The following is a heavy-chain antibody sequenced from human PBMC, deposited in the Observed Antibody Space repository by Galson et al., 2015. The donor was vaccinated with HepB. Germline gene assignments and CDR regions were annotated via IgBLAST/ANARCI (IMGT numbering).Heavy chain of an antibody. V-gene: IGHV1-69*13. CDR2: IIPIFGTA. J-gene: IGHJ3*02. CDR3: ARPSDDYGDPRRGAFDI. Sequence: SVKVSCKASGGAFSSYAISWVRQAPGQGLEWMGGIIPIFGTANYAQKFQGRVTITADESTSTAYMELSSLRSEDTAVYYCARPSDDYGDPRRGAFDIWGQGTMVTVSS. D-gene: IGHD4-17*01. CDR1: GGAFSSYA.